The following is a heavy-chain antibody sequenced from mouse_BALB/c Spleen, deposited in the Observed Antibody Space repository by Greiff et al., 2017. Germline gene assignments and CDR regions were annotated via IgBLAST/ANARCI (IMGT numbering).Heavy chain of an antibody. CDR2: ISSGGSYT. Sequence: DVHLVESGGGLVKPGGSLKLSCAASGFTFSSYAMSWVRQSPEKRLEWVAEISSGGSYTYYPDTVTGRFTISRDNAKNTLYLEMSSLRSEDTAMYYCARHLRLGFAYWGQGTLVTVSA. CDR1: GFTFSSYA. CDR3: ARHLRLGFAY. D-gene: IGHD1-2*01. V-gene: IGHV5-9-4*01. J-gene: IGHJ3*01.